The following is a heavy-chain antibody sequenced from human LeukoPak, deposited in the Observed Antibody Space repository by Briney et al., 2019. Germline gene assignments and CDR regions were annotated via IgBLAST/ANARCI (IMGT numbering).Heavy chain of an antibody. V-gene: IGHV3-48*03. CDR1: GFTFSSYE. CDR2: ISSGSTI. CDR3: ARGGLFGVVITPDAFDI. Sequence: PGGSLRLSCAASGFTFSSYEMNWVRQARGKGLEWVSYISSGSTIYDADSVKGRFTISRDNAKNPLYLQMNSLRAEDTAVYYCARGGLFGVVITPDAFDIWGQGTMVTVSS. D-gene: IGHD3-3*01. J-gene: IGHJ3*02.